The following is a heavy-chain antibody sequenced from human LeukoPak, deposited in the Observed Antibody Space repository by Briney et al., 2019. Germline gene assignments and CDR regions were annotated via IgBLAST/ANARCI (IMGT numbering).Heavy chain of an antibody. J-gene: IGHJ4*02. CDR2: IKQDGSEK. CDR3: ARARGYYYDSSGYYPLDY. CDR1: GFTFSTYW. Sequence: PGGSLRLSCATSGFTFSTYWMSWVRQAPGKGLEWVANIKQDGSEKYYVGSVKGRFTISRDNAKNSLYLQMNSLRAEDTAVYYCARARGYYYDSSGYYPLDYWGQGTLVTVSS. D-gene: IGHD3-22*01. V-gene: IGHV3-7*01.